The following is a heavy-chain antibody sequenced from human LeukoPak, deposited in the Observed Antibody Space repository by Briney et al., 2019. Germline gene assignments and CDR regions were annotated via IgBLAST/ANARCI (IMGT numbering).Heavy chain of an antibody. Sequence: GRSLRLSCAASGFTFSDYGMHWVRQAPGDGLEWVAVIWSDGSNEMYADSVKGRFTISRDNSKSTVYLQMNSLRAEDTAVYYCARFPGYSYGLDYWGQGTLVTVSS. CDR3: ARFPGYSYGLDY. J-gene: IGHJ4*02. CDR1: GFTFSDYG. CDR2: IWSDGSNE. D-gene: IGHD5-18*01. V-gene: IGHV3-33*01.